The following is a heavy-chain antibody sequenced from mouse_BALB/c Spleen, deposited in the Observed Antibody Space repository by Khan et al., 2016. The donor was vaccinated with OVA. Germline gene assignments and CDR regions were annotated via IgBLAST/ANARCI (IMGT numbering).Heavy chain of an antibody. Sequence: EVKLLELGPGLVKPSQSLFLTCTVTGYSITSGYAWNWIWQFPGNKLEWMGYISYSGVTSYTPSLKSRISTTRDTSKNQFFLQLKSVTTEDTATYNCARGNYYGYYFDYWGQGTTLTVSS. CDR2: ISYSGVT. CDR3: ARGNYYGYYFDY. V-gene: IGHV3-2*02. D-gene: IGHD1-1*01. CDR1: GYSITSGYA. J-gene: IGHJ2*01.